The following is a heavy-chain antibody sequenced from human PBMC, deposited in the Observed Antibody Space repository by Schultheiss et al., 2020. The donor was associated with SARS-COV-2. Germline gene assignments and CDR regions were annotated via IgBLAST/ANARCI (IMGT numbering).Heavy chain of an antibody. CDR3: AQDGYNYI. D-gene: IGHD5-24*01. J-gene: IGHJ4*02. CDR2: IYWDDDK. V-gene: IGHV2-5*02. Sequence: SGPTLVKPTQTLTLTCNFSGVSLSTNGVGVGWIRQPPGKALEWLALIYWDDDKRYSPSLRSRLTITKDTSKNQVVLTMSNMDPADTATYFCAQDGYNYIWGQGTLVTVSS. CDR1: GVSLSTNGVG.